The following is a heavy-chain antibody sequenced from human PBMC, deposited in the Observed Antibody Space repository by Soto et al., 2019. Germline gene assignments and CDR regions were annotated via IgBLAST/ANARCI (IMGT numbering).Heavy chain of an antibody. CDR2: IYYSGST. V-gene: IGHV4-30-4*01. Sequence: QVQLQESGPGLVKPSQTLSLTCTVSGGSISSGDYYWSWIRQPPGKGLEWIGYIYYSGSTYYNPSLKSRVTISVDTSQNQFSLKLSSVTAADTAVYYGARGGVGVAARGWYFDLWGRGTLVTVSS. D-gene: IGHD2-15*01. CDR3: ARGGVGVAARGWYFDL. J-gene: IGHJ2*01. CDR1: GGSISSGDYY.